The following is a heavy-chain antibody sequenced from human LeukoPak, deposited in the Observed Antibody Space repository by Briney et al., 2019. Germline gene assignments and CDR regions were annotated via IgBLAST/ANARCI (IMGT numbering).Heavy chain of an antibody. D-gene: IGHD3-22*01. V-gene: IGHV1-18*01. CDR2: ISAYNGNT. CDR3: ASFYDSSGYPTYYFDY. J-gene: IGHJ4*02. Sequence: GASVKVSCKASGYTFTSYGISWVRQAPGQGLEWMGWISAYNGNTNYAQKLQGRVTMTTDTSTSTAYMELRSLRSDDTAVYYCASFYDSSGYPTYYFDYWGQGTLSPSPQ. CDR1: GYTFTSYG.